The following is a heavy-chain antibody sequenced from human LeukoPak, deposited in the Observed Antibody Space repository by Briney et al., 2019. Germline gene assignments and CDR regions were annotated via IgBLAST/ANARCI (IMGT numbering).Heavy chain of an antibody. Sequence: GESLKISCKGSGYSFTSYWIGWVRQKPGKGLEWMGIIYPGDSETRYSPSFQGQVTSSADKSISTAYLQWSSLKASDIAMYYCAREAYGSGSPLDYWGQGTLVTVSS. V-gene: IGHV5-51*01. CDR2: IYPGDSET. J-gene: IGHJ4*02. CDR3: AREAYGSGSPLDY. D-gene: IGHD3-10*01. CDR1: GYSFTSYW.